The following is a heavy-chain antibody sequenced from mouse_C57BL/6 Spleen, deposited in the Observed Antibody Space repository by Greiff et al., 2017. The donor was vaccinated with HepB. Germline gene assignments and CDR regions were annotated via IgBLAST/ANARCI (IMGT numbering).Heavy chain of an antibody. CDR1: GYSFTGYF. D-gene: IGHD1-1*01. CDR2: INPYNGDT. Sequence: VQLKESGPELVKPGDSVKISCKASGYSFTGYFMNWVMQSHGKSLEWIGRINPYNGDTFYNQKFKGKATLTVDKSSSTAHMELRSLTSEDSAVYYCARSIITTVVARYAMDYWGQGTSVTVSS. V-gene: IGHV1-20*01. J-gene: IGHJ4*01. CDR3: ARSIITTVVARYAMDY.